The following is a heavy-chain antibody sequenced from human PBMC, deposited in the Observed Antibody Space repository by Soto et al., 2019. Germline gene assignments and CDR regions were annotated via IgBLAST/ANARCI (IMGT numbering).Heavy chain of an antibody. CDR1: GGTFSSYT. CDR3: ARANYDMLTGDQPGGMDV. V-gene: IGHV1-69*02. Sequence: QVQLVQSGAEVKKPGSSVKVSCKASGGTFSSYTISWVRQAPGQGLAWMGRIIPILGIANYAQKFQGRVTITADKATSTAYMELSSLRAEDVAVDYCARANYDMLTGDQPGGMDVWGQGSKVTVYS. J-gene: IGHJ6*01. D-gene: IGHD3-9*01. CDR2: IIPILGIA.